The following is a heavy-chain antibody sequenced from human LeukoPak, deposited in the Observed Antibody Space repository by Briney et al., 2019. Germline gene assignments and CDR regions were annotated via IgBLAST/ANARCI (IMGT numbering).Heavy chain of an antibody. CDR1: GGSISSYY. D-gene: IGHD3-22*01. CDR3: ARHNPYYYDSSDY. Sequence: ETLSLTCTVSGGSISSYYWSWIRQPPGKGLEWIGYIYYSGSTNYNPSLKSRVTISVDTSKNQFSLKLSSVTAADTAVYYCARHNPYYYDSSDYWGQGTLVTVSS. CDR2: IYYSGST. V-gene: IGHV4-59*08. J-gene: IGHJ4*02.